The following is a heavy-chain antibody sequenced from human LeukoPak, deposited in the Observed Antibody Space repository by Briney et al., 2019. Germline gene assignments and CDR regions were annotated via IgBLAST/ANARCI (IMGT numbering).Heavy chain of an antibody. CDR3: ARGGELLRPADY. D-gene: IGHD3-22*01. J-gene: IGHJ4*02. Sequence: QPGRSLRLSCAASGFTFSSYAMHWVRQAPGKGLEWVAVISYDGSNKYYADSVKGRFTISRDNAKNSLYLQMNNLRAEDTAVYYCARGGELLRPADYWGQGTLVTVSS. CDR2: ISYDGSNK. V-gene: IGHV3-30-3*01. CDR1: GFTFSSYA.